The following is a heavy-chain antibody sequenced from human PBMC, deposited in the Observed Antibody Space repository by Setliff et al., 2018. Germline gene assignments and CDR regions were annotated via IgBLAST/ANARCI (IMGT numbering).Heavy chain of an antibody. Sequence: GASVKVSCKASGYSFTDYYMHWVRQATGQGLEWMGWLNPSSGDTGFATKFQGRVTVTRDTSISTAYMELSSLTSEDTAVYYCARGRTRTSTIFGIVSLSSWGDGTTVTVSS. J-gene: IGHJ6*04. CDR3: ARGRTRTSTIFGIVSLSS. CDR1: GYSFTDYY. V-gene: IGHV1-8*02. D-gene: IGHD3-3*01. CDR2: LNPSSGDT.